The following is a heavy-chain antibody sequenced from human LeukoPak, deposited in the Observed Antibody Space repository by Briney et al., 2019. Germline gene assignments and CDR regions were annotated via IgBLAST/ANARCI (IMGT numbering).Heavy chain of an antibody. CDR1: GGSISSYD. D-gene: IGHD2-2*02. J-gene: IGHJ3*02. V-gene: IGHV4-4*07. CDR3: ARDHGRCLNTACPDGFDI. CDR2: IYSSGST. Sequence: PSETLSLTCTVSGGSISSYDWNWIRQSAAKGMDWIGRIYSSGSTSYNPSLKSRVTMTVDTSKNQCSLKLRSVTAADAAVYYCARDHGRCLNTACPDGFDIWGQGTMVTVSS.